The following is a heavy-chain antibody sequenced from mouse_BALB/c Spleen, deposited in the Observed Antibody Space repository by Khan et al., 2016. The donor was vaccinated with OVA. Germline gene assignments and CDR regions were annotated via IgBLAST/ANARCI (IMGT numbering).Heavy chain of an antibody. CDR2: IYPGSGKP. J-gene: IGHJ2*01. D-gene: IGHD1-2*01. Sequence: VELVESGAELARPGASVKLSCKASGYTFTDYYINWVKQRTGQGLEWIGDIYPGSGKPYYNEKFKGKATLTADKSSSTAYMQLSSLTSEDSAVYFCARGDYGLYYFDYWGQGTTLTVSS. V-gene: IGHV1-77*01. CDR3: ARGDYGLYYFDY. CDR1: GYTFTDYY.